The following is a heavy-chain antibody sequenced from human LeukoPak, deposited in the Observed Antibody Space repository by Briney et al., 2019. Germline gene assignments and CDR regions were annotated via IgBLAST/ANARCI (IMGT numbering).Heavy chain of an antibody. J-gene: IGHJ4*02. CDR3: AREDSSGFDY. V-gene: IGHV4-38-2*02. CDR2: IYHSGST. Sequence: PSETLSLTCTVSGYSISSGYYWGWIRQPPGKGLEWIGSIYHSGSTYYNPSLKSRVTISVDKSKNQFSLKLSSVTAADTAAYYCAREDSSGFDYWGQGTLVTVSS. CDR1: GYSISSGYY. D-gene: IGHD6-19*01.